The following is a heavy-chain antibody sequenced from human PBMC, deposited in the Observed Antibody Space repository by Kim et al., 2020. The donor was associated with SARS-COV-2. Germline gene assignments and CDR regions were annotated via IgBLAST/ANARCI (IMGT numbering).Heavy chain of an antibody. D-gene: IGHD3-22*01. CDR3: ATVVFYYDAGYFKN. V-gene: IGHV3-66*01. Sequence: ANSVKGRLIISRDHSKNTPYLQMNSLRAEDTAVYYCATVVFYYDAGYFKNWGQGTLVIVSS. J-gene: IGHJ1*01.